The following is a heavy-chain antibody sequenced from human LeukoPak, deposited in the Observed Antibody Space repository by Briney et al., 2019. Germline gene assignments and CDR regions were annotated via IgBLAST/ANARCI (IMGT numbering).Heavy chain of an antibody. D-gene: IGHD7-27*01. CDR2: MNEDGSGT. J-gene: IGHJ4*02. V-gene: IGHV3-7*01. Sequence: AGGSLRLSCAVSGFSIRSSWMSWVRQTPGKGLERVADMNEDGSGTYYVDFVKGRFTVSRDNAKNSLYLQMSSLRAEDTAVYYCARDPAWGAIDYWGQGTLVTVSS. CDR1: GFSIRSSW. CDR3: ARDPAWGAIDY.